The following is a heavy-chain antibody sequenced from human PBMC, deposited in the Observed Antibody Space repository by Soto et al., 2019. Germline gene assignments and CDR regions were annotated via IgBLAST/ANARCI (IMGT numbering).Heavy chain of an antibody. CDR1: GGSISSGGYS. V-gene: IGHV4-30-2*01. Sequence: QLQLQESGSGLVKPSQTLSLTCAVSGGSISSGGYSWSWFRQPPGKGLEWIGYIYHSGSTYYNPSLDIRVTIPVDRSKNQFSLELSSVTAAVTAVYFCARVYCSGGSCFLAWRWFDPWGQGTLVIVSS. D-gene: IGHD2-15*01. CDR2: IYHSGST. J-gene: IGHJ5*02. CDR3: ARVYCSGGSCFLAWRWFDP.